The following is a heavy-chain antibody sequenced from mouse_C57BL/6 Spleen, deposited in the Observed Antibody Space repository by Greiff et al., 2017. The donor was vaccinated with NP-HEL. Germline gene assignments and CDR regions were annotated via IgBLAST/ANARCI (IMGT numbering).Heavy chain of an antibody. CDR2: ISSGSSTI. CDR3: ARSRWDFHFDY. Sequence: EVKVEESGGGLVKPGGSLKLSCAASGFTFSDYGMHWVRQAPEKGLEWVAYISSGSSTIYYADTVKGRFTISRDNAKNTLFLQMTSLRSEDTAMYYCARSRWDFHFDYWGQGTTLTVSS. J-gene: IGHJ2*01. D-gene: IGHD2-3*01. V-gene: IGHV5-17*01. CDR1: GFTFSDYG.